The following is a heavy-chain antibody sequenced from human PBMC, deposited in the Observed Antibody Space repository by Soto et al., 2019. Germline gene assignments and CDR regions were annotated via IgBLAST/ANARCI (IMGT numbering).Heavy chain of an antibody. J-gene: IGHJ6*02. Sequence: PGWCLRLSCASSGFTFDVYVMHCVRQAPGNGLEWVSGISWNSGSIGYADSVKGRFTISRDNAKNSLYLQMYSLRAEDTALYYCAKDNGYSNEAPYYYYGMDVWGQGTTVTVSS. CDR2: ISWNSGSI. D-gene: IGHD4-4*01. CDR3: AKDNGYSNEAPYYYYGMDV. CDR1: GFTFDVYV. V-gene: IGHV3-9*01.